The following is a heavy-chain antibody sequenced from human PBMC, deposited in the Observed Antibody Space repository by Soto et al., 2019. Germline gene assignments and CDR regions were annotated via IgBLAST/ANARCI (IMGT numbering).Heavy chain of an antibody. CDR3: ARDNCISTSCYALRGFWFDP. Sequence: GGSLRLSCAASGFTFSSYAMHWVRQAPGKGLEWVAGISYDGSNKYYADSVKGRFTISRDNSKNTLYLQMNSLRAEDTAVYYCARDNCISTSCYALRGFWFDPWGQGTLVTVSS. CDR1: GFTFSSYA. V-gene: IGHV3-30-3*01. D-gene: IGHD2-2*01. CDR2: ISYDGSNK. J-gene: IGHJ5*02.